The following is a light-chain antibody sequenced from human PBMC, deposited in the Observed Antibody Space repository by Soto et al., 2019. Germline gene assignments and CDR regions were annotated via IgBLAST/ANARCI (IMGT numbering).Light chain of an antibody. Sequence: EIVMTQSPATLSVSPGETATLSCRASQIVGSAVAWYQHKPGQAPRLLIVGASIRATGVPGRFSGGGSGTEFTLTISSLQSEDFAVYSCQQYKNWPPLTFGGGTTVEIK. CDR3: QQYKNWPPLT. CDR2: GAS. V-gene: IGKV3-15*01. J-gene: IGKJ4*01. CDR1: QIVGSA.